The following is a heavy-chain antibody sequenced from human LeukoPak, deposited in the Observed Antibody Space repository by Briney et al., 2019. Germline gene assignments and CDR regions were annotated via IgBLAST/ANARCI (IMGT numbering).Heavy chain of an antibody. Sequence: GGSLRLSCSASGFTFSSYAMYWVRQAPGKGLEYVSGISSNGGSTYYADSVKGRFTISRDNSKNTLYLQMNSLRVDDTAVYYCANVRYFDWYYFDYWGQGTLVTVSS. CDR2: ISSNGGST. V-gene: IGHV3-64*04. D-gene: IGHD3-9*01. CDR3: ANVRYFDWYYFDY. CDR1: GFTFSSYA. J-gene: IGHJ4*02.